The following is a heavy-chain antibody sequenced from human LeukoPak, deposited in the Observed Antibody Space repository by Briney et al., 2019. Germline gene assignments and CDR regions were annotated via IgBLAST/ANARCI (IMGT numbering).Heavy chain of an antibody. Sequence: PGGSLRLSCAASGFTFSSYGMSWVRQSPGRGLEWVSAISGGSGTTYYAYYADSVKGRFTISRDNSENTLYLQMNSLRAEDTAVYYCAKFYDVLTGYFDYWGQGTLVTVSS. CDR2: ISGGSGTTYYA. V-gene: IGHV3-23*01. J-gene: IGHJ4*02. CDR1: GFTFSSYG. CDR3: AKFYDVLTGYFDY. D-gene: IGHD3-9*01.